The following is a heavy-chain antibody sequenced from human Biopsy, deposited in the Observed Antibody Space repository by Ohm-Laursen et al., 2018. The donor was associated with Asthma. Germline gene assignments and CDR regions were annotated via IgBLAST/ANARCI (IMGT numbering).Heavy chain of an antibody. Sequence: ASVKVSCKPSGYPFTDYYVHWVRQAPGQGLEWMGRIDPNSGGTNYAQKFLGRVTMTRDTSVNTAFMVLSRLGSDDTAVYYCARIKIRIGAGTDRYFDLWGRGTLVTVSS. V-gene: IGHV1-2*06. CDR3: ARIKIRIGAGTDRYFDL. CDR2: IDPNSGGT. D-gene: IGHD3-16*01. CDR1: GYPFTDYY. J-gene: IGHJ2*01.